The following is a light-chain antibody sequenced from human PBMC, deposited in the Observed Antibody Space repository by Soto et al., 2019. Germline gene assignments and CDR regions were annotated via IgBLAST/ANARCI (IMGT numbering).Light chain of an antibody. V-gene: IGLV5-45*03. Sequence: QPVLTQPSSLSASPGASASLTCTLRSGINVGTYRIYWYQQKPGSPPQYLLRYKSDSDKQQGSGVPSRFSGSKDASANAGILLISGLQSEDEADYYCMIWHSSAYVFGTGTKVTDL. CDR2: YKSDSDK. CDR3: MIWHSSAYV. J-gene: IGLJ1*01. CDR1: SGINVGTYR.